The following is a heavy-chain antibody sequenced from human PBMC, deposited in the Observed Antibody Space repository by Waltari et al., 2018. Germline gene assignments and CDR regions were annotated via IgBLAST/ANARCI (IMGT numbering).Heavy chain of an antibody. CDR3: ARGAGAEQQLVRRDFDY. Sequence: QVQLQQSGPGLVKPSQTLSLTCAISGDSVSSNSAAWNWIRQSPSRGLEWLGRTYYRSKWYNDYAVSVKSRITINPDTSKNQFSLQLNSVTPEDTAVYYCARGAGAEQQLVRRDFDYWGQGTLVTVSS. CDR1: GDSVSSNSAA. J-gene: IGHJ4*02. CDR2: TYYRSKWYN. D-gene: IGHD6-13*01. V-gene: IGHV6-1*01.